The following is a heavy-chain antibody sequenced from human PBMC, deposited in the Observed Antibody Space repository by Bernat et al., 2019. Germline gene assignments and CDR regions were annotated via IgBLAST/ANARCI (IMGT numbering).Heavy chain of an antibody. CDR3: ARIVGEGYYYYMDV. J-gene: IGHJ6*03. CDR1: GFTFSSYG. D-gene: IGHD1-26*01. CDR2: IWYDGSNK. Sequence: QVQLVESGGGVVQPGRSLRLSCAASGFTFSSYGMHWVRQAPGKGLEWVAVIWYDGSNKYYADSVKGRFTISRDNSKNTLYLQMNSLRAKDTAVYYCARIVGEGYYYYMDVWGKGTTVTVSS. V-gene: IGHV3-33*01.